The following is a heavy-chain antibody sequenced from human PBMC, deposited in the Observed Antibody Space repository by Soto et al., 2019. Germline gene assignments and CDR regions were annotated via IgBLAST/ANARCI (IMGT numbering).Heavy chain of an antibody. CDR3: ARSGYNWNDGARGYFDY. D-gene: IGHD1-20*01. J-gene: IGHJ4*02. V-gene: IGHV3-48*03. CDR2: ISSSGRTI. Sequence: EVQLVESGGGLVQPGGSLRLSCAASGFTFSSYEMNWVRQAPGKGLEWVSYISSSGRTIYYADSVKGRFTISRENAKNSLYLQMNSLRAEDTAVYYCARSGYNWNDGARGYFDYWGQGTLVTVSS. CDR1: GFTFSSYE.